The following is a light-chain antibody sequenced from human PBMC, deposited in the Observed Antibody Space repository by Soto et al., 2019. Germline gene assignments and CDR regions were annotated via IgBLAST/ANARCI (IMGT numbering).Light chain of an antibody. Sequence: DIQMTQSPSSLSASVGDRVTITCRASQSISSYLNWYQQKPGKAPKLLIYAASSLQSGVPSRFSGSGSGTDFTLTITSLQPEDCATYYCQQSYSILRTFGPGTKVDIK. CDR1: QSISSY. V-gene: IGKV1-39*01. CDR2: AAS. J-gene: IGKJ3*01. CDR3: QQSYSILRT.